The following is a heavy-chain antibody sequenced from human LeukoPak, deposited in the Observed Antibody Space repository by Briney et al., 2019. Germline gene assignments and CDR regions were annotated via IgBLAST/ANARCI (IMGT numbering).Heavy chain of an antibody. CDR1: GGSISSGDYY. Sequence: SETLSLTCTVSGGSISSGDYYWSWIRQSPGKGLEWIGYIYYSGSTYYNPSLKSRVTISVDTSKNQFSLKLSSVTAADTAVYYCARGVDWYNWFDPWGQGTLVTVSS. D-gene: IGHD3-9*01. CDR2: IYYSGST. V-gene: IGHV4-30-4*01. CDR3: ARGVDWYNWFDP. J-gene: IGHJ5*02.